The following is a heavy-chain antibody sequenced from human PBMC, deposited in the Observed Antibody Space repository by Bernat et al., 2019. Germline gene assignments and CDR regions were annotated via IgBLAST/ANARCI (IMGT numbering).Heavy chain of an antibody. J-gene: IGHJ3*01. D-gene: IGHD3-22*01. CDR1: GFTVSSNY. Sequence: VQLVESGGGLVQPGGSLRLSCAASGFTVSSNYMSWVRQAPGKGLEWVSVIYSGGSTYYADSVKGRFTISRDNSKNTLYLQMNSLRAEDTAVYYCARAGPGYYYDSSGYMSSWGQGTMVTVSS. CDR2: IYSGGST. CDR3: ARAGPGYYYDSSGYMSS. V-gene: IGHV3-66*01.